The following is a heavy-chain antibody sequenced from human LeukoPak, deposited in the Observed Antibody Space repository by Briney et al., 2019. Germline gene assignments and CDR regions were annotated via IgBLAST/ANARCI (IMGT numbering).Heavy chain of an antibody. V-gene: IGHV3-7*03. Sequence: GGSLRLSCAASGFTFSSYWMSWVRQAPGKGLEWVANIKQDGSERYYVDSVKGRFTISRDNAKNSLYLQMNSLRAEDTAVYYCARVGNYYDSSGYYLSFDYWGQGTLVTVSS. D-gene: IGHD3-22*01. CDR1: GFTFSSYW. CDR2: IKQDGSER. J-gene: IGHJ4*02. CDR3: ARVGNYYDSSGYYLSFDY.